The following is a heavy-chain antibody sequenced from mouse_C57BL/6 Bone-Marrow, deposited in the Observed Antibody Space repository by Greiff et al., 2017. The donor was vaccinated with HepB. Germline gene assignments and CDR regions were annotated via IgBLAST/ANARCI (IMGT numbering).Heavy chain of an antibody. J-gene: IGHJ3*01. D-gene: IGHD2-5*01. Sequence: QVQLQQPGAELVMPGASVKLSCKASGYTFTSYWMHWVKQSPGQGLEWIGEIDPSDSYTNYNQKFKGKSTLTVDKSSSTAYMQLSSLTSEDSAVYYCAAAYYSNYVGFAYWGQGTLVTVSA. CDR3: AAAYYSNYVGFAY. CDR1: GYTFTSYW. V-gene: IGHV1-69*01. CDR2: IDPSDSYT.